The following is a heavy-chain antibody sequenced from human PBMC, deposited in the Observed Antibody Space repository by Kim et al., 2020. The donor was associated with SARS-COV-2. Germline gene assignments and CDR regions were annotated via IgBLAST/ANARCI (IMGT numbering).Heavy chain of an antibody. CDR3: ARAFPPPQSNWFDP. CDR2: IYYSGST. CDR1: GGSISSGGYY. J-gene: IGHJ5*02. Sequence: SETLSLTCTVSGGSISSGGYYWSWIRQHPGKGLEWIGYIYYSGSTYYNPSLKSRVTISVDTSKNQFSLKLSSVTAADTAVYYCARAFPPPQSNWFDPWGQGTLVTVSS. V-gene: IGHV4-31*03.